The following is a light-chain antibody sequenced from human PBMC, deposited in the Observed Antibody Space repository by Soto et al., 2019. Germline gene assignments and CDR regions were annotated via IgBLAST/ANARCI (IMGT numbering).Light chain of an antibody. J-gene: IGLJ1*01. V-gene: IGLV2-11*01. CDR3: SSYAGSYTHYV. CDR2: DVS. CDR1: SSDVGGYNY. Sequence: QSALTQPRSVSGSPGQSITISCTGTSSDVGGYNYVSWYRQHPGKAPKLMIYDVSKRPSGVPDRFSGSKSGNTASLTISGLQAEYEADYYCSSYAGSYTHYVFGTGTKLTVL.